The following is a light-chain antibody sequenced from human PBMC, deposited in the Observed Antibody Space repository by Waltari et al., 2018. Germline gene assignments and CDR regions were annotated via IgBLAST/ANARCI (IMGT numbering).Light chain of an antibody. Sequence: EVVLTQSPDFQSVAPKEKVTITCRASQTIGISLHWYQQKPHQSPKVRIKYASQPLSGVPSRFSGSGSGTDFTLTIDSLEAEDAATYYCHQSNRLPHTFGQGTNLEI. CDR1: QTIGIS. V-gene: IGKV6-21*01. CDR3: HQSNRLPHT. J-gene: IGKJ2*01. CDR2: YAS.